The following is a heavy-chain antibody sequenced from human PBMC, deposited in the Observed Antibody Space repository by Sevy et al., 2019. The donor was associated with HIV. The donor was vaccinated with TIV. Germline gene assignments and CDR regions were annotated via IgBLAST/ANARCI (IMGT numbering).Heavy chain of an antibody. V-gene: IGHV3-33*01. Sequence: GGYLRLSCAASGFTFSSYGMHWVRQAPGKGLEWVAVIWYDGSNKYYADSVKGRFTISRDNSKNTLYLQMNSLRAEDTAVYYCARDREGDSSSWYYDYWGQGTLVTVSS. CDR3: ARDREGDSSSWYYDY. CDR2: IWYDGSNK. D-gene: IGHD6-13*01. J-gene: IGHJ4*02. CDR1: GFTFSSYG.